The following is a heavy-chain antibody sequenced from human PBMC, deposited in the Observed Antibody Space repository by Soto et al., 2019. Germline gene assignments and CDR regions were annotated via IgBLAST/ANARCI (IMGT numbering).Heavy chain of an antibody. Sequence: ASVKVSCKASGYTFINYYMHWVRQAPGQGLEWMGIINPNGGSTTYAQKFQGRVTLTRDTSTNTVNMELSSLRSEDTAVHYCAREKWLVRRNDPFDIWGQGTMVTVSS. CDR1: GYTFINYY. V-gene: IGHV1-46*01. J-gene: IGHJ3*02. D-gene: IGHD6-19*01. CDR3: AREKWLVRRNDPFDI. CDR2: INPNGGST.